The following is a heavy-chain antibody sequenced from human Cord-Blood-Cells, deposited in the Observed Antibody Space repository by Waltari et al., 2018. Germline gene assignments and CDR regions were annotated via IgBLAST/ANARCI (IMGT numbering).Heavy chain of an antibody. CDR3: AREGRVGATFDY. J-gene: IGHJ4*02. Sequence: EVQLVESGGGLVQPGGSLRLSCAASGFSFSSYEMNWVRQAPGTGLEWVSYISSSGSTIYYADSVKGRFTISRDNAKNSLYLQMNSLRAEDTAVYYCAREGRVGATFDYWGQGTLVTVSS. CDR2: ISSSGSTI. D-gene: IGHD1-26*01. CDR1: GFSFSSYE. V-gene: IGHV3-48*03.